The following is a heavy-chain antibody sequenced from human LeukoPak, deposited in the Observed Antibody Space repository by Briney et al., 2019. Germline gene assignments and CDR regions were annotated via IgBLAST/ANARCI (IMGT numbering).Heavy chain of an antibody. D-gene: IGHD3-3*01. Sequence: SVKVSCKASGGTFSSYAISWVRQAPGQGLEWMGGIIPIFGTANYAQKFQGRVTITADESTSTAYMELSSLRSEDTAVYYCARDYDFWSGYYTSRDYYYYMDVWGKGTTVTASS. V-gene: IGHV1-69*13. CDR1: GGTFSSYA. CDR2: IIPIFGTA. CDR3: ARDYDFWSGYYTSRDYYYYMDV. J-gene: IGHJ6*03.